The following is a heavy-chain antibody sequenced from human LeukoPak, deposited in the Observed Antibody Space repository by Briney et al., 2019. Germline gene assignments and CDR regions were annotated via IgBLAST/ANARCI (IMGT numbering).Heavy chain of an antibody. CDR3: ARLKATVSIHAYFDS. D-gene: IGHD4-17*01. V-gene: IGHV4-39*07. CDR1: GDSISSSSYY. Sequence: SETLSLTCTVSGDSISSSSYYWGWIRQPPGKGLEWMGSIYYSGSTNYNPSLKSRVAISVDMSKNQLSLKLSSVTAADTAVYYCARLKATVSIHAYFDSWGQGTLVTVSS. J-gene: IGHJ4*02. CDR2: IYYSGST.